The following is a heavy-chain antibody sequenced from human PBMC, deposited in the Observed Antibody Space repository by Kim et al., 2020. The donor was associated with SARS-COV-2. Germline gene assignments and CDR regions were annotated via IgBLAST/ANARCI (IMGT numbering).Heavy chain of an antibody. V-gene: IGHV3-33*08. D-gene: IGHD2-15*01. Sequence: GGSLRLSCAASGFTFSSYGMHWVRQAPGKGLEWVAVIWYDGSNKYYADSVKGRFTISRDNSKNTLYLQMNSLRAEDTAVYYCARGSVVVAATLDYWGQGTLVTVSS. CDR3: ARGSVVVAATLDY. CDR2: IWYDGSNK. CDR1: GFTFSSYG. J-gene: IGHJ4*02.